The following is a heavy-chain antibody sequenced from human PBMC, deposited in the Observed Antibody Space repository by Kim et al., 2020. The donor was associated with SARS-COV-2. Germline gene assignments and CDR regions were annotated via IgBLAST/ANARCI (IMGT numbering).Heavy chain of an antibody. Sequence: SETLSLTCTVSGGSISSGGYYWSWIRQHPGKGLEWIGYIYYSGSTYYNPSLKSRVTISVDTSKNQFSLKLSSVTAADTAVYYCARRLPYYYDSSGYPDSGAFDICGQGTMVTVSS. CDR1: GGSISSGGYY. CDR2: IYYSGST. V-gene: IGHV4-31*03. J-gene: IGHJ3*02. D-gene: IGHD3-22*01. CDR3: ARRLPYYYDSSGYPDSGAFDI.